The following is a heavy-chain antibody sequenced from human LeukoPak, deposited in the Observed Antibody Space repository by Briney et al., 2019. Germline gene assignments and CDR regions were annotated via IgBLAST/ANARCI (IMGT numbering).Heavy chain of an antibody. CDR2: MTGPADTT. V-gene: IGHV3-23*01. Sequence: GGSLRLSCAASGLNFNNFAMSWVRQAPGKGPEWLSAMTGPADTTYYAESVKGRFIISRDYSKSMVYLQMNSLRVEDTAIYYCAKGAEIDHWGQGTLVTVSS. CDR3: AKGAEIDH. CDR1: GLNFNNFA. J-gene: IGHJ4*02.